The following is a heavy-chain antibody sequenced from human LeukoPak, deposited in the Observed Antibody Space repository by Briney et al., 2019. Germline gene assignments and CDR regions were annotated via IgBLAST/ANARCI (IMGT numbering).Heavy chain of an antibody. V-gene: IGHV3-64*01. D-gene: IGHD6-19*01. CDR3: ARDPGSSGWYFDY. J-gene: IGHJ4*02. CDR1: GFTFSSYA. CDR2: ISSNGGST. Sequence: GGSLGLSCAASGFTFSSYAMHWVRQAPGKGLEYVSAISSNGGSTYYANSVKGRFTISRGNSKNTLYLQMGSLRAEDMAVYYCARDPGSSGWYFDYWGQGTLVTVSS.